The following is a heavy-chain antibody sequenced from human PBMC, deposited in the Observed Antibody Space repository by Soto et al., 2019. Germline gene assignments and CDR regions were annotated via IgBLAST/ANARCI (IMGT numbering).Heavy chain of an antibody. Sequence: ASVKVSCKASGGTFSSYAISWVRQAPGQGLEWMGGIIPIFGTANYAQKFQGRVTITADESTSTAYMELSSLRSEDTAVYYCARDYSNLYSSHAFDIWGQGTMVTVSS. J-gene: IGHJ3*02. D-gene: IGHD6-19*01. CDR1: GGTFSSYA. CDR3: ARDYSNLYSSHAFDI. CDR2: IIPIFGTA. V-gene: IGHV1-69*13.